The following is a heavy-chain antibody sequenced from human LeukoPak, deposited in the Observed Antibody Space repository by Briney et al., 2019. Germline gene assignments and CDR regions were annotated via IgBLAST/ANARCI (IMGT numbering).Heavy chain of an antibody. V-gene: IGHV3-7*04. CDR3: ARTGYIDGGFDY. J-gene: IGHJ4*02. CDR1: GFTFSSYW. CDR2: INQDASSI. D-gene: IGHD3-16*01. Sequence: PGGSLRLSCAASGFTFSSYWMSWVRQAPDKGLEWVANINQDASSINYAGSVKGRFTISRDNAKKSLYLQMNSLRAEDTAVYYCARTGYIDGGFDYWGQGTLVTVSS.